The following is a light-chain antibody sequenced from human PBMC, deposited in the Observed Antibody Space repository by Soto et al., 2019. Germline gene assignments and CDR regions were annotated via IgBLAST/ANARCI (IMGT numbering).Light chain of an antibody. Sequence: DIQLTQSPSFLSASVGDRVTITCRASQSISSYLAWYQQQPGKAPKLLIYAASTLQSGVPSRFSGSGSGTEFTLTISSLQPEDFATYYCQQLNSYLLTFGGGTKVDIK. CDR1: QSISSY. J-gene: IGKJ4*01. CDR2: AAS. CDR3: QQLNSYLLT. V-gene: IGKV1-9*01.